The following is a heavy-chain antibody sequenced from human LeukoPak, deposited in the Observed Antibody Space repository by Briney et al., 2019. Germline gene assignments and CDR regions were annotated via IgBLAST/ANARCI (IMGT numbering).Heavy chain of an antibody. CDR2: ISAYNGNT. J-gene: IGHJ4*02. D-gene: IGHD1-26*01. CDR1: GYTFTSYG. Sequence: ASVKVSCKASGYTFTSYGISRVRQAPGQGLEWMGWISAYNGNTNYAQKLQGRVTMTTDTSTSTAYMEPRSLRSDDTAVYYCARDRTGIGTLDYWGQGTLVTVSS. V-gene: IGHV1-18*01. CDR3: ARDRTGIGTLDY.